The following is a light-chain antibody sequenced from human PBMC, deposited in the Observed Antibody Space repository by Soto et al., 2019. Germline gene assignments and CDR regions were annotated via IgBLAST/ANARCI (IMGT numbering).Light chain of an antibody. CDR2: GAS. CDR3: QQYKNWPPIT. CDR1: QSVSSN. J-gene: IGKJ5*01. Sequence: ETVMTQSPATLAVSPGERRTLCCRSSQSVSSNLAWYQQKPGQAPRLLIYGASTRATGIPARFSGSGSGTEFTPTISSLQSEDFAVYYCQQYKNWPPITCGQGTRLEIK. V-gene: IGKV3-15*01.